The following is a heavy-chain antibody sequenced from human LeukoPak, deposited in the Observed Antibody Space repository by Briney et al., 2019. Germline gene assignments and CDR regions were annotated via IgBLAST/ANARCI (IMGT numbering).Heavy chain of an antibody. CDR3: ARSCGGDCYSDY. D-gene: IGHD2-21*02. V-gene: IGHV3-21*01. J-gene: IGHJ4*02. CDR2: IGSSSHYR. CDR1: GFTFSNYS. Sequence: GGSLRLSCAASGFTFSNYSMNWVRQAPGKGLEWVSSIGSSSHYRYYGDSVKGRFIISRDNAKNSLFLQMNSLRAEDTAVYYCARSCGGDCYSDYWGQGALVTVSS.